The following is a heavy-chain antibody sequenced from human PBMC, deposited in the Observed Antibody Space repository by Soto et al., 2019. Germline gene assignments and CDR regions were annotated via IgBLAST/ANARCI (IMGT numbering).Heavy chain of an antibody. CDR3: ARLGGYYQAFGQ. Sequence: SETLSLTCTVSGGSISGYYWSWFGQPPGKGLEWIGYIYYSGSTTYTPSLKSRVTIAVDTSKNQFYLRLNSVTAADTAVYYCARLGGYYQAFGQWGQGSLVTGS. CDR2: IYYSGST. D-gene: IGHD3-22*01. V-gene: IGHV4-59*08. J-gene: IGHJ4*02. CDR1: GGSISGYY.